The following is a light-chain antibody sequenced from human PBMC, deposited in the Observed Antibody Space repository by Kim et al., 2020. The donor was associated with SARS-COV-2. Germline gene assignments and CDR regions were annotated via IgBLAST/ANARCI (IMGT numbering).Light chain of an antibody. CDR1: QSVSSN. Sequence: VSPGDRASLSCRASQSVSSNLAWYQEKPGQAPRLLIYDASTRATGIPARFSGSGSGTEFTLTISSLQSEDFAVYYCQHYKNWPLTFGGGTKVDIK. V-gene: IGKV3-15*01. CDR2: DAS. CDR3: QHYKNWPLT. J-gene: IGKJ4*01.